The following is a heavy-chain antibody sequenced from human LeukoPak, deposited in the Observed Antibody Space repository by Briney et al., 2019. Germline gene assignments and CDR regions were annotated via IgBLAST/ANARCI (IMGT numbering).Heavy chain of an antibody. CDR2: IYYSGST. J-gene: IGHJ4*02. CDR1: GGSISIYY. CDR3: ARAGDCSSTSCYGGVDY. Sequence: PSETLSPTCTVSGGSISIYYWSWIRQPPGKGLEWIGYIYYSGSTYYNPSFKSRVTISVDTSKNQFSLKLSSVTAADTAVYYCARAGDCSSTSCYGGVDYWGQGTLVTVSS. V-gene: IGHV4-59*08. D-gene: IGHD2-2*01.